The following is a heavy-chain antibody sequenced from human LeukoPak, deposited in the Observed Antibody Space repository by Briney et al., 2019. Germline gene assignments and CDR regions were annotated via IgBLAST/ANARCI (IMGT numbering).Heavy chain of an antibody. CDR3: ARVFIGDYGDYQFDY. Sequence: GGSLRLSCAASGFTFSSYSMNWVRQAPGKGLEWVSYISSSSSTIYYADSVKGRFTISRDNAKNSLYLQMNSLRAEDTAVYYCARVFIGDYGDYQFDYWGQGTLVTVSS. CDR2: ISSSSSTI. J-gene: IGHJ4*02. D-gene: IGHD4-17*01. CDR1: GFTFSSYS. V-gene: IGHV3-48*01.